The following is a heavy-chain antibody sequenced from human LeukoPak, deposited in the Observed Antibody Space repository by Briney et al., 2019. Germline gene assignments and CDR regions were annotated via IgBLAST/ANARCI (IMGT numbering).Heavy chain of an antibody. CDR3: ARDRRQGYCSSTSCINWFDP. V-gene: IGHV3-7*01. CDR2: IKQDGSEK. Sequence: GGSLRLSCAASGFTFSSYWMSWVRQAPGKGLEWVANIKQDGSEKYYVDSVKGRFTISRDNAKNSLYLQMNSLRAEDTAVYYCARDRRQGYCSSTSCINWFDPWGQGTLVTVSS. J-gene: IGHJ5*02. D-gene: IGHD2-2*01. CDR1: GFTFSSYW.